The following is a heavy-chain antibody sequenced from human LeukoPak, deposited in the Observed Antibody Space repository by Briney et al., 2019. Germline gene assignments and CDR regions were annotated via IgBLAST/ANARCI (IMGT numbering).Heavy chain of an antibody. D-gene: IGHD2-15*01. V-gene: IGHV4-34*01. Sequence: SETLSLTCAVYGGSFSGYYWSWIRQPPGKGLEWIGEINHSGSTNYNPSLKSRVTISVDTSKNQFSLKLSSVTAADTAVYYCARDPSGGNPPAKKYFDYWGQGTLVTVSS. J-gene: IGHJ4*02. CDR2: INHSGST. CDR1: GGSFSGYY. CDR3: ARDPSGGNPPAKKYFDY.